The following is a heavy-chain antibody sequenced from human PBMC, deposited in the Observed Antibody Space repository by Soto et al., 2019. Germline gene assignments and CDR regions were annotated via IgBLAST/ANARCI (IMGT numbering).Heavy chain of an antibody. Sequence: QVQLQESGPGLVKPSETLSLTCTVSGGSISSYYWSWIRQPPGKGLEWIGYIYDSGSTNYNPSLKSRVTISVDTSKNQFSLKLGSVTAADTAVYYCARGYAYTFGPFDYWGQGTLVTVSS. CDR2: IYDSGST. J-gene: IGHJ4*02. CDR3: ARGYAYTFGPFDY. CDR1: GGSISSYY. D-gene: IGHD2-8*01. V-gene: IGHV4-59*01.